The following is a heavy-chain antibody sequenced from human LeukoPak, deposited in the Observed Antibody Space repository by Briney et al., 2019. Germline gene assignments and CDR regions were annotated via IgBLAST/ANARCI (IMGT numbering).Heavy chain of an antibody. CDR1: GFTFSSYA. CDR2: ISYDGSNK. CDR3: ARGVSRYYYGMDV. Sequence: TGGSLRLSCAASGFTFSSYAMHWVRQAPGKGLEWVAVISYDGSNKYYADSVKGRFTISRDNPKNTLYLQMNSPRAEDTAVYYCARGVSRYYYGMDVWGQGTTVTVSS. D-gene: IGHD2/OR15-2a*01. V-gene: IGHV3-30*04. J-gene: IGHJ6*02.